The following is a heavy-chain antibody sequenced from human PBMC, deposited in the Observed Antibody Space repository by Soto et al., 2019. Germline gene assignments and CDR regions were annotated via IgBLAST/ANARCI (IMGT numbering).Heavy chain of an antibody. V-gene: IGHV1-8*01. CDR3: ARGRITWGMGV. Sequence: QAQLVQSGTEMKKPGASVKVSCKASGYTFTSYDINWVRQATGQGLEWMGWMNPSTGTTGYAQKCQXXATMTGTISINTAYMELSSLRSEDTAVYYCARGRITWGMGVWGQGTTVTVSS. J-gene: IGHJ6*02. D-gene: IGHD3-10*01. CDR2: MNPSTGTT. CDR1: GYTFTSYD.